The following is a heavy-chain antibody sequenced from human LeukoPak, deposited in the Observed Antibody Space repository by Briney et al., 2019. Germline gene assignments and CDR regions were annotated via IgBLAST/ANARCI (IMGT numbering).Heavy chain of an antibody. Sequence: GGSLRLSYAASGFTFSNYALHWVRQAPGKGLEYISAISDNGGSTYYADSVKGRFTISRDNSKNTLYLQMGSLRPEDMAMYYCARSAGRFGSGGSCYDYWGQGTLVTVSS. CDR1: GFTFSNYA. CDR3: ARSAGRFGSGGSCYDY. D-gene: IGHD2-15*01. CDR2: ISDNGGST. J-gene: IGHJ4*02. V-gene: IGHV3-64*02.